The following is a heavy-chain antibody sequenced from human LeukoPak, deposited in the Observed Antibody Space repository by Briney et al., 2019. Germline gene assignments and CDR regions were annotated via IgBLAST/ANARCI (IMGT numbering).Heavy chain of an antibody. CDR3: ARGGSPPEALGDAFDI. CDR2: IRSKANSYAT. CDR1: GFTFSFSA. J-gene: IGHJ3*02. V-gene: IGHV3-73*01. D-gene: IGHD1-26*01. Sequence: GGSLRLSCAASGFTFSFSAVHWVRQASGKGLEWVGRIRSKANSYATAYAASVQGRFTISRDNAKNTLYLQMNSLRAEDTAVYYCARGGSPPEALGDAFDIWGQGTMVTVSS.